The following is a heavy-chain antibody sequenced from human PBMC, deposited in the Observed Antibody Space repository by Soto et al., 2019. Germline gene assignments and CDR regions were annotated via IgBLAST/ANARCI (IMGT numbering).Heavy chain of an antibody. CDR3: ARYDFWSGSMGSFDY. J-gene: IGHJ4*02. CDR1: GGSISSYY. Sequence: QVQLQESGPGLVKPSQTLSLTCTVSGGSISSYYWSWIRQPPGKGLELIGHIYYSGSTNYNPSLRSRVTTSVDTSKTQFSLKLSSVTAADTAVYYSARYDFWSGSMGSFDYWGQGTLVTVSS. V-gene: IGHV4-59*08. CDR2: IYYSGST. D-gene: IGHD3-3*01.